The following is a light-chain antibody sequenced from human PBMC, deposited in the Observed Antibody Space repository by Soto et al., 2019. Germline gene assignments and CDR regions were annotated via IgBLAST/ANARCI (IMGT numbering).Light chain of an antibody. CDR1: QSVRSTY. Sequence: EIVLTQSPGTLSLSPGERATLSWRASQSVRSTYLAWYQQKPGQAPRLLIYGASSRATGIPDRFSGSGSGTDFTLTISRLEPEDFAVYFCQQYGNSPRTFGQGTRLEIK. V-gene: IGKV3-20*01. CDR2: GAS. CDR3: QQYGNSPRT. J-gene: IGKJ5*01.